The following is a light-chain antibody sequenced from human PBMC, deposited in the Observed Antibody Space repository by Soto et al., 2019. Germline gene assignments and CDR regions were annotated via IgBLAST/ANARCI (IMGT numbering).Light chain of an antibody. CDR3: QQYGSSTPT. J-gene: IGKJ1*01. CDR2: GAS. V-gene: IGKV3-20*01. Sequence: EIVFTQSPGTLSLSPGERDTLSCRASQSVSSSYLAWYQQKPGQAPRLLIYGASSRDTGIPDRFSGSGSGTEFTLTISRLEPEDFAVYYCQQYGSSTPTFGQGTKVDIK. CDR1: QSVSSSY.